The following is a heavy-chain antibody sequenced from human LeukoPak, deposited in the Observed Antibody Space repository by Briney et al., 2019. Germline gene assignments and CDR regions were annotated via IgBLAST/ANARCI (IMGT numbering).Heavy chain of an antibody. V-gene: IGHV1-2*06. CDR2: INPNSGGT. D-gene: IGHD2-2*01. CDR1: GYTFTGYY. J-gene: IGHJ4*02. Sequence: ASVKVSCKASGYTFTGYYMHWVRQAPGQGLEWMGRINPNSGGTNYARKFQGRVTMTRDTSISTAYMELSRLRSDDTAVYYCARPLGYCSSTSCYADYWGQGTLVTVSS. CDR3: ARPLGYCSSTSCYADY.